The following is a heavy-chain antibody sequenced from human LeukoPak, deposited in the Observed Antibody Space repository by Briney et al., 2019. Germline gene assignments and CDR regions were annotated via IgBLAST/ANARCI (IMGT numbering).Heavy chain of an antibody. Sequence: APVKVSCKASGGTFSSYAISWVRQAPGQGLEWMGGIIPIFGTANYAQKFQGRVTITADESTSTAYMELSSLRSEDTAVYYCARERDGYNDYWGQGTLVTVSS. CDR2: IIPIFGTA. V-gene: IGHV1-69*13. D-gene: IGHD5-24*01. CDR1: GGTFSSYA. CDR3: ARERDGYNDY. J-gene: IGHJ4*02.